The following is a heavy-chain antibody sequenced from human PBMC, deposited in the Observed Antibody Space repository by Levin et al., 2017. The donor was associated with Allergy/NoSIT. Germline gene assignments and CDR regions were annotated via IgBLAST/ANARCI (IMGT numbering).Heavy chain of an antibody. CDR1: GFTFSSYG. CDR2: ISNDGSNK. V-gene: IGHV3-30*18. J-gene: IGHJ4*02. D-gene: IGHD3-10*01. CDR3: AKSLVRGVIIN. Sequence: GESLKISCAASGFTFSSYGMHWVRQAPGKGLEWVAVISNDGSNKYYADSVKGRFTISRDNSKNTLYLQMNSLRAEDTAVYYCAKSLVRGVIINWGQGTLVTVSS.